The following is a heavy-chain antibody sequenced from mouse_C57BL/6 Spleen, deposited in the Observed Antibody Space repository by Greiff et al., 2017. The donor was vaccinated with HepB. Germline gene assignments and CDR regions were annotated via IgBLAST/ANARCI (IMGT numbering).Heavy chain of an antibody. D-gene: IGHD1-1*01. J-gene: IGHJ4*01. CDR2: INPNNGGT. CDR1: GYTFTDYY. CDR3: AGFTTVEENAMDY. V-gene: IGHV1-26*01. Sequence: EVQLQQSGPELVKPGASVKISCKASGYTFTDYYMNWVKQSHGKSLEWIGDINPNNGGTSYNQKFKGKATLTVDKSSSTAYMELRSLTSEDSAVYYCAGFTTVEENAMDYWGQGTSVTVSS.